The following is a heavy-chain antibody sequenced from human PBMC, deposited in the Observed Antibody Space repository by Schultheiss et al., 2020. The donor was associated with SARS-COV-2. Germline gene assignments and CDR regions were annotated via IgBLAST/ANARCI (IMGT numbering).Heavy chain of an antibody. Sequence: SETLSLTCTVSGGSISSGGYYWSWIRQHPGKGLEWIGYIYYSGSTYYNPSLKSRVTISVDRSKNQFSLKLSSVTAADTAVYYCARWGYSGYKGNWFDPWGQGTLVTVSS. CDR2: IYYSGST. V-gene: IGHV4-31*03. J-gene: IGHJ5*02. CDR1: GGSISSGGYY. D-gene: IGHD5-12*01. CDR3: ARWGYSGYKGNWFDP.